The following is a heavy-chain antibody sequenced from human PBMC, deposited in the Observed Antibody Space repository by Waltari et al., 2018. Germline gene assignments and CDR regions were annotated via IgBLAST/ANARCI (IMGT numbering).Heavy chain of an antibody. D-gene: IGHD3-10*01. CDR2: RNPNSGNT. V-gene: IGHV1-8*01. CDR3: AREWFVELRDAFDI. J-gene: IGHJ3*02. Sequence: QVQLVQSGAEVKKPGASVKVSCKASGYTFTSYDINWVRQATGQGLEWMGWRNPNSGNTGDAQKFQGRVTMTRNTSISTAYMELSSLRSEDTAVYYCAREWFVELRDAFDIWGQGTMVTVSS. CDR1: GYTFTSYD.